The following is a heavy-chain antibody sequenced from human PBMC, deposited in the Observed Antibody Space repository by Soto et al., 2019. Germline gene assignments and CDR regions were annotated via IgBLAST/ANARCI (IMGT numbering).Heavy chain of an antibody. J-gene: IGHJ4*02. V-gene: IGHV1-18*04. CDR3: ARDLLDYYDRGSLDY. D-gene: IGHD3-22*01. CDR1: GYTFTSYG. CDR2: ISAYNGNT. Sequence: ASVKVSCKASGYTFTSYGISWVRQAPGQGLEWMGWISAYNGNTNYAQKLQGRVTMTTDTSTSTAYMELRSLRSDDTAVYYCARDLLDYYDRGSLDYWGQGTLVTVSS.